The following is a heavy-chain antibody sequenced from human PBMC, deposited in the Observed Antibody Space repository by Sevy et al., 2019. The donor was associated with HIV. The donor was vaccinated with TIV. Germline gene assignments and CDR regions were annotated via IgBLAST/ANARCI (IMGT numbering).Heavy chain of an antibody. CDR3: ATASFLTSGAFDI. CDR2: IKSKNDGGTT. V-gene: IGHV3-15*01. Sequence: GGSLRLSCTASGFTFINAWMSWVRQAPGKGLEWVGRIKSKNDGGTTDYDAPVKSRFTISRDDSKNTLYLQMNTLKTDDTAVYYCATASFLTSGAFDIWGQVTMVTVSS. J-gene: IGHJ3*02. D-gene: IGHD3-3*02. CDR1: GFTFINAW.